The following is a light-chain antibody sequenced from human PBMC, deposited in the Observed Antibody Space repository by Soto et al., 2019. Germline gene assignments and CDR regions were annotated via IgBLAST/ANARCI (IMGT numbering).Light chain of an antibody. CDR1: QSISSY. CDR2: AAS. J-gene: IGKJ1*01. V-gene: IGKV1-5*01. CDR3: QHYNSYSEA. Sequence: GDRVTITCRASQSISSYLNWYQQKPGKAPKLLIYAASSLQSGVPSRFSGSGSGTEFTLTISSLQPDDFATYYCQHYNSYSEAFGQGTKVDTK.